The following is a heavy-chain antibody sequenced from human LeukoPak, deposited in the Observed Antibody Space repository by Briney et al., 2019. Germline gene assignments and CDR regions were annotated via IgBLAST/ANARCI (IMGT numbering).Heavy chain of an antibody. Sequence: PGGSLRLSCAASGFTFSSYAMSWVRQAPGKGLEWVSAISGSGGSTYYADSVKGRFTISRDNSKNTLYLQMNSLRSEDTAVYYCARGYYDSSGYRYYYYYMDVWGKGTTVTISS. D-gene: IGHD3-22*01. V-gene: IGHV3-23*01. J-gene: IGHJ6*03. CDR2: ISGSGGST. CDR3: ARGYYDSSGYRYYYYYMDV. CDR1: GFTFSSYA.